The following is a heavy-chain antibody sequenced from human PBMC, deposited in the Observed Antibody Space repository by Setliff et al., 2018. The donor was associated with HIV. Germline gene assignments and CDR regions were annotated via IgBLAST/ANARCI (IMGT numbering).Heavy chain of an antibody. J-gene: IGHJ5*02. V-gene: IGHV3-73*01. CDR2: IRSRPNSYAT. CDR3: AASRDGDCATTTCANWFDP. CDR1: GFTFSDSA. Sequence: PGGSLRLSCAASGFTFSDSAIHWVRQASGKGLEWGGRIRSRPNSYATTYAASVQGRFTISRDDSKNTAYLQMNSLKTEDTAVYYCAASRDGDCATTTCANWFDPWGQGTLVTVS. D-gene: IGHD2-2*01.